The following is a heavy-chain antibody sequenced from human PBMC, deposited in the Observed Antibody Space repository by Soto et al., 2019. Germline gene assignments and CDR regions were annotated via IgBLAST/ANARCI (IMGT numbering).Heavy chain of an antibody. J-gene: IGHJ6*03. CDR3: ARGVVPAARNYYYYMDV. Sequence: SETLSLTCAVYGGSFSGYYWSWIRQPPGKGLEWIGEINHSGSTNYNPSLKSRVTISVDTSKNQFSLKLSSVTAADTAVYYCARGVVPAARNYYYYMDVWGKGATVTVS. V-gene: IGHV4-34*01. D-gene: IGHD2-2*01. CDR2: INHSGST. CDR1: GGSFSGYY.